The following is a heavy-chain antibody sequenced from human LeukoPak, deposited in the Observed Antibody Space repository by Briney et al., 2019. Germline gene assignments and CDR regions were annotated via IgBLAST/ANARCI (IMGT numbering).Heavy chain of an antibody. CDR2: INPNSGGT. Sequence: GASVKVSCKASGYTFTGYYMHWVRQAPGQGLEWMGWINPNSGGTNYAQKFHGWVTMTRDTSISTAYMELSRLRSDDTAVYYCVREDSSWLLDYWGQGTLVTVSS. CDR3: VREDSSWLLDY. V-gene: IGHV1-2*04. CDR1: GYTFTGYY. J-gene: IGHJ4*02. D-gene: IGHD6-13*01.